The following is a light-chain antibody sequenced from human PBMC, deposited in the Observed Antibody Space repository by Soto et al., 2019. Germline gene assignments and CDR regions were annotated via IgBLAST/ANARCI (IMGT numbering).Light chain of an antibody. CDR1: QRITTY. CDR2: TAG. J-gene: IGKJ2*01. CDR3: QQTYSIPYT. V-gene: IGKV1-39*01. Sequence: IQMTQSPSSLSASVGDRVTITCRASQRITTYLNWYQQKPGNAPKLLITTAGTLQRGVPSRFSGSGSGTDFTLTITSLQREDFATYFCQQTYSIPYTFRQGTKLEIK.